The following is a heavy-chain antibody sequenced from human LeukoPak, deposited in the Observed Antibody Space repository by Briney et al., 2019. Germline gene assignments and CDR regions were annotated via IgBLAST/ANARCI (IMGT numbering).Heavy chain of an antibody. CDR1: GVSFSTYY. Sequence: PSETLSLTCDVSGVSFSTYYWSWIRQSPEKGLEWIGEVNHSGYTNYNPSLKGRVTISVDTSKNQFSLRLNSVTAADTAVYYCARPLQLSVAGNYVAWGQGTLVTVSS. CDR2: VNHSGYT. CDR3: ARPLQLSVAGNYVA. V-gene: IGHV4-34*01. D-gene: IGHD1-7*01. J-gene: IGHJ5*02.